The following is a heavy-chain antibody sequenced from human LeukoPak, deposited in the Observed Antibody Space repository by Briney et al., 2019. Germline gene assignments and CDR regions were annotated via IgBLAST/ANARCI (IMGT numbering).Heavy chain of an antibody. CDR2: ISAYNGNT. V-gene: IGHV1-18*01. CDR3: ARVFGELFLNVYYYYYMDV. J-gene: IGHJ6*03. CDR1: GYTFTSYG. Sequence: GASVKVSCKASGYTFTSYGISWVRQAPGQGLEWMGWISAYNGNTNYAQKLQGRVTMTTDTSTSTAYMELRSLRSDDTAVYYCARVFGELFLNVYYYYYMDVWGKGTTVTVSS. D-gene: IGHD3-10*01.